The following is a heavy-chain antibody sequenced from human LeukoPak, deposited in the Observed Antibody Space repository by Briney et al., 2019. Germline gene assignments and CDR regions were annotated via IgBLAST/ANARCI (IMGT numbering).Heavy chain of an antibody. CDR2: INSDGSIT. CDR1: GFIISNSW. J-gene: IGHJ4*02. V-gene: IGHV3-74*01. Sequence: GGSLRLSCAASGFIISNSWMDWVRQAPGKGLVWVSRINSDGSITSYADSVKGRFTISRDNAKNTLYLQMNSLRAEDTAVYYCARDAYSGYDHPLDYWGQGTLVTVSS. D-gene: IGHD5-12*01. CDR3: ARDAYSGYDHPLDY.